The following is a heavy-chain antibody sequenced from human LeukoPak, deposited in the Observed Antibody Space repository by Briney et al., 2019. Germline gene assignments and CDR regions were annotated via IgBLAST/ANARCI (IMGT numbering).Heavy chain of an antibody. CDR3: ARDPGDYYGSGSSDAFDI. Sequence: PGGSLRLSCAASGFTFSSYGMHWVSQAPGKGLEWVAVIWYDGSNKYYADSVKGRFTISRDNSKNTLYLQMNSLRAEDTAVYYCARDPGDYYGSGSSDAFDIWGQGTMVTVSS. V-gene: IGHV3-33*01. CDR1: GFTFSSYG. J-gene: IGHJ3*02. CDR2: IWYDGSNK. D-gene: IGHD3-10*01.